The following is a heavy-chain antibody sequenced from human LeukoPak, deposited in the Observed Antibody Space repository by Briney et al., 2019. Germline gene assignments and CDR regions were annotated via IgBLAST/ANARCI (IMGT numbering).Heavy chain of an antibody. CDR1: GYSFTSYW. V-gene: IGHV5-51*01. J-gene: IGHJ4*02. CDR3: ARHPWGIVVVSGYFDY. D-gene: IGHD3-22*01. CDR2: IYPGDSDT. Sequence: GESLKISCKGSGYSFTSYWIGWVRQMPGKGLEWMGIIYPGDSDTRYSPSFQGQVTISADKSISTAYLQWSSLKASDTAMYYCARHPWGIVVVSGYFDYWGQGTLVTVSS.